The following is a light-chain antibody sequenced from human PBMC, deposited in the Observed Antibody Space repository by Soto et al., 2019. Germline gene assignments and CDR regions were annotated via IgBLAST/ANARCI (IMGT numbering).Light chain of an antibody. CDR1: SSNIGSNT. CDR2: SNN. Sequence: QSVLTQPPSASGTPGQRVTISCSGSSSNIGSNTVHWYQQLPGTAPKLLIYSNNQRPSGVPDRLSGSKSGTSASLAISGLQSEDEADYYCAAWDDSLNGLWVFGGGTKLTVL. J-gene: IGLJ3*02. CDR3: AAWDDSLNGLWV. V-gene: IGLV1-44*01.